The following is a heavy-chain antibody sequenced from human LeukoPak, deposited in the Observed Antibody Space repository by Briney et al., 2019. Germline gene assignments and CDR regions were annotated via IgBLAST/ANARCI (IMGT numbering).Heavy chain of an antibody. Sequence: SETLSLTCAVYGGSFSGYYWSWIRQPPGKGLEWIGEINHSGSTNYNPSLKSRVTISVDTSKNQFSLKLSSVTAADTAVYYCARLLVGWSAPYYYYMDVWGKGTTVTVSS. J-gene: IGHJ6*03. CDR3: ARLLVGWSAPYYYYMDV. CDR1: GGSFSGYY. CDR2: INHSGST. D-gene: IGHD2-8*02. V-gene: IGHV4-34*01.